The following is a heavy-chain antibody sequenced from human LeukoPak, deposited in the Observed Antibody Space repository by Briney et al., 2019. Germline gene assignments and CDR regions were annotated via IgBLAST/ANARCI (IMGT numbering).Heavy chain of an antibody. J-gene: IGHJ4*02. CDR2: ISGSGGST. CDR3: AQDGGLYDFWSASY. D-gene: IGHD3-3*01. V-gene: IGHV3-23*01. CDR1: GFTFSSYA. Sequence: PGGSLRLSCAASGFTFSSYAMSWVRQAPGKGLEGGSAISGSGGSTYYADSVKGRFTISRDNSKNTLYLQMNSLRAEDTAVYYCAQDGGLYDFWSASYWGQGTLVTVSS.